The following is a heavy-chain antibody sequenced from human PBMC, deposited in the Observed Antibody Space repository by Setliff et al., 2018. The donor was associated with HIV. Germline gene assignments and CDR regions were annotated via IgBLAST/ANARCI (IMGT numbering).Heavy chain of an antibody. D-gene: IGHD5-18*01. Sequence: SETLSLTCTVSGGSISSYYWNWIRQPPGKGLEWIGYIYYSGVTNYNPSLKSRVTISLDTSKNQFSLKLSSVTAADTAVYYCARERGYSYVERVYYYYMDVWGKGTTVTVSS. CDR1: GGSISSYY. CDR3: ARERGYSYVERVYYYYMDV. V-gene: IGHV4-59*12. J-gene: IGHJ6*03. CDR2: IYYSGVT.